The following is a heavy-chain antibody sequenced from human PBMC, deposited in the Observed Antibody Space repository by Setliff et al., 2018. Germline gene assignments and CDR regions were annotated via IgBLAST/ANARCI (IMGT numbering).Heavy chain of an antibody. CDR3: AKGRGSSFAAQNY. D-gene: IGHD6-6*01. V-gene: IGHV3-23*01. Sequence: GKSLRLSCAASGFTFSNYAMTWVRQAPGKGLEWVSGISGNGDNTYYADSVKGRFTISRDNSKNTLYLQMNNLRGEDTAVYYCAKGRGSSFAAQNYWGQGTLVTVS. CDR1: GFTFSNYA. J-gene: IGHJ4*02. CDR2: ISGNGDNT.